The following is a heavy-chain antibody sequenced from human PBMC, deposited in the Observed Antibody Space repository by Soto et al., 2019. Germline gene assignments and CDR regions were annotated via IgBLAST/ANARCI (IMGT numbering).Heavy chain of an antibody. CDR3: ARDANYYDSSGPYGMDV. V-gene: IGHV3-53*01. CDR1: GFTVSSHY. Sequence: GSLRLSCAASGFTVSSHYMSWVRQAPGKGLEWVSVIYSGGSTYYADSVKGRFTISRDNSKNTLYLQMNSLRAEDTAVYYCARDANYYDSSGPYGMDVWGQGTTVTVSS. J-gene: IGHJ6*02. CDR2: IYSGGST. D-gene: IGHD3-22*01.